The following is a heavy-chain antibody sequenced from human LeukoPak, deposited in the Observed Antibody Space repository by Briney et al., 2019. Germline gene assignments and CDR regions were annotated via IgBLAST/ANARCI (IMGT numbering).Heavy chain of an antibody. V-gene: IGHV3-30*02. CDR3: AKNTMTTYQYYMDV. CDR1: GFTFSSSD. J-gene: IGHJ6*03. D-gene: IGHD4-11*01. CDR2: IRYDGSNK. Sequence: SGGSLRLSCAASGFTFSSSDIHWVRQAPGKGLEWVAFIRYDGSNKNYADSVKGRFTISRDNSKSTLYLQMNSLRPEDTAVYYCAKNTMTTYQYYMDVWGKGTSVTISS.